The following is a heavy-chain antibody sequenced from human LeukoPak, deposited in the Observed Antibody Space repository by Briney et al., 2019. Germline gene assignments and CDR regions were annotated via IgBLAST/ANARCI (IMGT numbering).Heavy chain of an antibody. J-gene: IGHJ4*02. CDR3: ARGPTYYYDSSGYPFDY. V-gene: IGHV3-74*01. CDR1: GFTFSSYW. CDR2: INTDGSTT. D-gene: IGHD3-22*01. Sequence: GGSLRLSCAASGFTFSSYWMHWVRQAPGKGLVWVSHINTDGSTTTYADSVKGRFTISSDNAKNSLYLQMNSLRAEDTAVYYCARGPTYYYDSSGYPFDYWGQGTLVTVSS.